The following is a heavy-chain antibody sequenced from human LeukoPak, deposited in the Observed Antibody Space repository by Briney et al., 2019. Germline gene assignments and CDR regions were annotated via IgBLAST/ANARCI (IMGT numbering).Heavy chain of an antibody. Sequence: GGSLGLSCAASGFTFSSYAMHWVRQAPGKGLEWVAVISYDGSNKYYAGSVKGRFTISRDDAKNTLYLQMNSLRAEDTAVYYCARASFDYWGQGTLVTVSS. V-gene: IGHV3-30-3*01. CDR1: GFTFSSYA. CDR3: ARASFDY. CDR2: ISYDGSNK. J-gene: IGHJ4*02.